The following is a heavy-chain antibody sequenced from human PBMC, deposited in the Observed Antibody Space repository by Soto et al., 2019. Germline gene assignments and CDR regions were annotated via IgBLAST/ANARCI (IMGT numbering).Heavy chain of an antibody. CDR1: ALSFSDYY. Sequence: QGQLVESGGGLVKPGGSLRLSCAASALSFSDYYMSWIRQAPGKGLEWVSYISGSGSTMYYADSVRGRFTISRDNAKNSLYLQMNSLRVEDTAVYYCARAPVYNWNYLRFDPWGQGTLVTVSS. CDR2: ISGSGSTM. V-gene: IGHV3-11*01. CDR3: ARAPVYNWNYLRFDP. J-gene: IGHJ5*02. D-gene: IGHD1-7*01.